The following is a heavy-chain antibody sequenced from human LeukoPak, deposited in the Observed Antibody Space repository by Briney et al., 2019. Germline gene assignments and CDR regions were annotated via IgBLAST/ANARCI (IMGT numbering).Heavy chain of an antibody. Sequence: SVKVSCKASGGIFSSYTISWVRQAPGQGLEWMGRIIPILGIANYAQKFQGRVTITADKSTSTAYMELSSLRSEDTAVCYCARSLGGVPAASSGYYYGMDVWGQGTTVTVSS. V-gene: IGHV1-69*02. J-gene: IGHJ6*02. CDR1: GGIFSSYT. CDR2: IIPILGIA. D-gene: IGHD2-2*01. CDR3: ARSLGGVPAASSGYYYGMDV.